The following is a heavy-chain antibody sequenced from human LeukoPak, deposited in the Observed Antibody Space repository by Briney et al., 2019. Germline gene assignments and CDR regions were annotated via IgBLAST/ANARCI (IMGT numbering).Heavy chain of an antibody. D-gene: IGHD2-21*02. J-gene: IGHJ5*02. V-gene: IGHV6-1*01. CDR3: ARNCGSDCYSVWFDP. CDR1: GDSVSSNSAA. Sequence: SQTLSLTCAISGDSVSSNSAAWNWIRQSPSRGLEWLGRTYYRSRWHNDYAVSMKGRITINPDTSKNQSSLQLNSVTPEDTAVYYCARNCGSDCYSVWFDPWGQGTLVTVSS. CDR2: TYYRSRWHN.